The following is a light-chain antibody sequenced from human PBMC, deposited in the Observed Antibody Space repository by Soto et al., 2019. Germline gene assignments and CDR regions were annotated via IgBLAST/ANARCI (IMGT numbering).Light chain of an antibody. CDR2: GAS. Sequence: IVLTQSPGTLSLSPGERATLSCRASQSVSSNYLAWYQQKSGQAPRLLIYGASSRATGIPDRFSGSGSGTDFTLTISRLEPEDFAVYYCQQYGGSPRTFGQGTKEEIK. CDR3: QQYGGSPRT. J-gene: IGKJ1*01. V-gene: IGKV3-20*01. CDR1: QSVSSNY.